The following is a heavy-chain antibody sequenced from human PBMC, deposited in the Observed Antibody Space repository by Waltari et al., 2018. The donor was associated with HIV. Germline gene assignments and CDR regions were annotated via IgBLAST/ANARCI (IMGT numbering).Heavy chain of an antibody. CDR2: INTNPRNP. D-gene: IGHD1-7*01. Sequence: QVQLVQSGSELKKPGASVKVSCKASGYTFTNNGLNWVRQAPGQGLEWMGWINTNPRNPTYAQDFTGRFVFSLDTSVTTAYLQISSLKADDTAIYYCARDSGSTRAFDIWGQGTRVTVSS. CDR3: ARDSGSTRAFDI. J-gene: IGHJ3*02. V-gene: IGHV7-4-1*02. CDR1: GYTFTNNG.